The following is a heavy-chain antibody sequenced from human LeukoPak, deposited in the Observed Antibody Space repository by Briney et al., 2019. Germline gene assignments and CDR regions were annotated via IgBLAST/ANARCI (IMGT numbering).Heavy chain of an antibody. Sequence: ASVKVSCKASGYTFGTHWMHWVRQAPGQGREWMAIINPSGDVRSYAQKFQGRVTVTRDMSTRTVYMELSDLRPEDTAVYYCARRYCSSTSCYGVDYWGQGTLVTVSS. D-gene: IGHD2-2*01. CDR2: INPSGDVR. CDR1: GYTFGTHW. CDR3: ARRYCSSTSCYGVDY. J-gene: IGHJ4*02. V-gene: IGHV1-46*01.